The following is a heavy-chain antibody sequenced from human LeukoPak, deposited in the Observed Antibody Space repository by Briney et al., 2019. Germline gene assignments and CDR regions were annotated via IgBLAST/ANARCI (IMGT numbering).Heavy chain of an antibody. CDR3: ARDPTNTSGRYAYFDY. Sequence: ASVKVSCKTSGFPFTHHGITWVRQAPGQGLEWMGWISGYNGDTTYAQKFQGRVTLTTDTPTSTVYMELRSLRSDDTAVYYCARDPTNTSGRYAYFDYWGQGTLVTVSS. CDR2: ISGYNGDT. J-gene: IGHJ4*02. CDR1: GFPFTHHG. V-gene: IGHV1-18*01. D-gene: IGHD6-19*01.